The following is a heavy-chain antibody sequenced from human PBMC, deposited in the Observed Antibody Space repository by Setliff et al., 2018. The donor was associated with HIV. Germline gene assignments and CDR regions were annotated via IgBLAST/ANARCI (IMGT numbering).Heavy chain of an antibody. J-gene: IGHJ6*03. Sequence: PSETLSLTCTVSGDSVSSNSYYWGWIRQPPGKGLEWVGTIAYSGSTYYNPSLKSRVTISVDTSKNQFSLKLTTMTAVDTAVYYCARQVTMIRGVQNYYMDVWGKGTTVTISS. V-gene: IGHV4-39*01. D-gene: IGHD3-10*01. CDR1: GDSVSSNSYY. CDR2: IAYSGST. CDR3: ARQVTMIRGVQNYYMDV.